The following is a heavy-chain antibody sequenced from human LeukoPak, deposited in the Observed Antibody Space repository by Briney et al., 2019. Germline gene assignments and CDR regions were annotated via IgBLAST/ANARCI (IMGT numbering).Heavy chain of an antibody. CDR2: ISGSGGST. CDR3: AKFLWFGELSSYYFDY. J-gene: IGHJ4*02. V-gene: IGHV3-23*01. CDR1: GFTFSSYA. D-gene: IGHD3-10*01. Sequence: SGGSLRLSCAASGFTFSSYAISWVRQAPGKGLEWVSAISGSGGSTYYADSVKGRFTISRDNSKNTLYLQMNSLRAEDTAVYYCAKFLWFGELSSYYFDYWGQGTLVIVSS.